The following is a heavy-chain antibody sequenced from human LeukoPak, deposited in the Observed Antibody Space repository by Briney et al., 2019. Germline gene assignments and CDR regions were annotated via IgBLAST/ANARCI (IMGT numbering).Heavy chain of an antibody. D-gene: IGHD7-27*01. J-gene: IGHJ4*02. CDR2: IYYSGST. V-gene: IGHV4-39*07. CDR1: GGSISSSSYY. Sequence: PSETLSLTCTVSGGSISSSSYYWGWIRQPPGKGLEWIGSIYYSGSTYYNPSLKSRVTISVDRSKNQFSLKLSSVTAADTAVYYCARDFSNVSTGDITSSGYFDYWGQGTLVTVSS. CDR3: ARDFSNVSTGDITSSGYFDY.